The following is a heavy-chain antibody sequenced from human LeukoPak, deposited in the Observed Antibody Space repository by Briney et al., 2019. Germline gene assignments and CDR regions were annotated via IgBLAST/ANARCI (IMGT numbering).Heavy chain of an antibody. CDR3: ARDLYYNGSGPGGY. V-gene: IGHV1-18*01. Sequence: ASVKVSCKASGYTFTSYGISWVRQAPGQGLEWMGWISAYNGNTNYAQKLQGRVTMTTDASTSTAYMELRSLRSDDTAVYYCARDLYYNGSGPGGYWGQGTLVTVSS. J-gene: IGHJ4*02. CDR1: GYTFTSYG. CDR2: ISAYNGNT. D-gene: IGHD3-10*01.